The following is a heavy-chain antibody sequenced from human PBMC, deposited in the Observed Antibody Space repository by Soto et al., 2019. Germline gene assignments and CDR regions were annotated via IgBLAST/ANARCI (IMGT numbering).Heavy chain of an antibody. V-gene: IGHV3-73*01. D-gene: IGHD2-21*02. CDR1: GFTFSGSA. J-gene: IGHJ4*02. Sequence: GGSLRLSCAASGFTFSGSAMHWVRQASGKGLEWVGRIRSKANSYATAYAASVKGRFTISRDDSKNTAYLQMNSLKTEDTAVYYCTRPASQGDENDYWGQGTLVTVSS. CDR3: TRPASQGDENDY. CDR2: IRSKANSYAT.